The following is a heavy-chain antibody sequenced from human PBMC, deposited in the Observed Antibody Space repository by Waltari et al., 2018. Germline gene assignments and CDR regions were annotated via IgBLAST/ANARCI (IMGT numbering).Heavy chain of an antibody. D-gene: IGHD6-6*01. CDR3: ARLRQLGHFDY. Sequence: QVQLQESGPGLVRPSETLSLTCTDYGGSISRYYWSWIRQPPGKGLEWIGYIYYSGSTNYNPSLKSRVTISVDTSKNQFSLKLSSVTAADTAVYYCARLRQLGHFDYWGQGTLVTVSS. CDR1: GGSISRYY. V-gene: IGHV4-59*08. J-gene: IGHJ4*02. CDR2: IYYSGST.